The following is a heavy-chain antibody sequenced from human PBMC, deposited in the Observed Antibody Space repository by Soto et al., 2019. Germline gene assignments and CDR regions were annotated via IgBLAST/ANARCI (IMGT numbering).Heavy chain of an antibody. D-gene: IGHD6-19*01. CDR2: IIPILGIA. CDR1: GGTFSSYT. J-gene: IGHJ5*02. Sequence: QVQLVQSGAEVKKPGSLVKVSCKASGGTFSSYTISWVRQAPGQGLEWMGRIIPILGIANYAQKFQGRVTITADKSTSTAYMELSSLRSEDTAVYYCARDGTGYSSGWTHNWFDPWGQGTLVTVSS. CDR3: ARDGTGYSSGWTHNWFDP. V-gene: IGHV1-69*08.